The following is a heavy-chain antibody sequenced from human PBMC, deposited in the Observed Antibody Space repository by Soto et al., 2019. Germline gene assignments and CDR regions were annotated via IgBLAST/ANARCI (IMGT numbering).Heavy chain of an antibody. Sequence: ASVRVSCKASGYTFTGYYMHWVRQAPGQGLEWMGWINPNSGGTNYAQKFQGRVTMTRDTSISTAYMELSRLRSDDTAVYYCASGGYCSSTSCYTRYYYYGMDVWGQGXTVTVSS. V-gene: IGHV1-2*02. CDR3: ASGGYCSSTSCYTRYYYYGMDV. CDR1: GYTFTGYY. D-gene: IGHD2-2*02. CDR2: INPNSGGT. J-gene: IGHJ6*02.